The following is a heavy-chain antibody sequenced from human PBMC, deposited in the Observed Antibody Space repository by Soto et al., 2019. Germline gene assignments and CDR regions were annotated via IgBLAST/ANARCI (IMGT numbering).Heavy chain of an antibody. Sequence: GGSLRLSCAASGFTFSSYAMSWVRQAPGKGLEWVSAISGSGGSTYYADSVKGRFTISRDNSKNTLYLQMNSLRAEDTAVYYCAKDLSKRSQWLPPSAFDIWGQGTMVTVSS. J-gene: IGHJ3*02. CDR1: GFTFSSYA. CDR2: ISGSGGST. CDR3: AKDLSKRSQWLPPSAFDI. V-gene: IGHV3-23*01. D-gene: IGHD6-19*01.